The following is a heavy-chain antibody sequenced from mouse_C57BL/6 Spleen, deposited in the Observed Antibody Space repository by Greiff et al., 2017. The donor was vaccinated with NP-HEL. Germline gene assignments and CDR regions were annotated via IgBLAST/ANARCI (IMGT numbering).Heavy chain of an antibody. CDR2: IHPNSGST. CDR3: ARPYDDDEEAGYFDY. J-gene: IGHJ2*01. Sequence: VQLQQPGAELVKPGASVKLSCKASGYTFTSYWMHWVKQRPGQGLEWIGMIHPNSGSTNYNEKFKSKATLTVDKSSSTAYMQLSSLTSEDSAVYYCARPYDDDEEAGYFDYWGQGTTLTVSS. CDR1: GYTFTSYW. D-gene: IGHD2-4*01. V-gene: IGHV1-64*01.